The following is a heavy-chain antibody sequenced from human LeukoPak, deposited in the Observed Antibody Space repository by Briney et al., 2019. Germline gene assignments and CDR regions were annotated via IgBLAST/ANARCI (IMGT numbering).Heavy chain of an antibody. J-gene: IGHJ4*02. V-gene: IGHV3-23*01. CDR2: ISDSGGGT. Sequence: GGSLRLSCAASGFTFSIYAMNWVRQAPGKGPEWVSAISDSGGGTFVADSVKGRFTVSRDNSKSTVYLQMSSLRVDDTAVYYCAKGTGGSSYDALQYWGQGTLVTVSS. D-gene: IGHD2-15*01. CDR1: GFTFSIYA. CDR3: AKGTGGSSYDALQY.